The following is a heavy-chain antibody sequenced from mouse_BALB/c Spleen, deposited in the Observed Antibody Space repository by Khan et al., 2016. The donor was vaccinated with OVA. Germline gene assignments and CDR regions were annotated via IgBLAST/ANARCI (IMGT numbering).Heavy chain of an antibody. CDR3: ARTARIKY. CDR1: GFSITSGYG. Sequence: EVQLVESGPGLVKPSQSLSLTCTVTGFSITSGYGWNCIRQFPGNKLEWMGYISYSGSTNYNTSLKSRISITRNTSKNQFFLQLNTVTTEDTATYYWARTARIKYWGQGTTLTVSS. D-gene: IGHD1-2*01. V-gene: IGHV3-2*02. CDR2: ISYSGST. J-gene: IGHJ2*01.